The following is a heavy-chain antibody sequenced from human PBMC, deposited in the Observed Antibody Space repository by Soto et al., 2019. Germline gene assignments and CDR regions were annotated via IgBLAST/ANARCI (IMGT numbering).Heavy chain of an antibody. CDR2: ISSSSSYI. CDR3: ARDQTYYDFWSGYYAPDAFDI. CDR1: ESTFSSYS. Sequence: WRFMRLSCAAAESTFSSYSMNWVRQNPGKGLEWVSSISSSSSYIYYADSVKGRFTISRDNAKNSLYLQMNSLRAEDTAVYYCARDQTYYDFWSGYYAPDAFDIWRQGTMVTVSS. D-gene: IGHD3-3*01. V-gene: IGHV3-21*01. J-gene: IGHJ3*02.